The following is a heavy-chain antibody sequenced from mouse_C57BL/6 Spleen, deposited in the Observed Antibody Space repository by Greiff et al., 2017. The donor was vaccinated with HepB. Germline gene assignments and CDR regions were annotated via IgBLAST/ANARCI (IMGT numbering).Heavy chain of an antibody. Sequence: QVQLQQPGAELVRPGSSVKLSCKASGYTFTSYWMHWVKQRPIQGLEWIGNIDPSDSETHYNQKFKDKATLTVDKSSSTAYMQLSSLTSEDSAVFDCARSDGSSYDAMDYWGQGTSVTVSS. CDR2: IDPSDSET. V-gene: IGHV1-52*01. D-gene: IGHD1-1*01. CDR3: ARSDGSSYDAMDY. CDR1: GYTFTSYW. J-gene: IGHJ4*01.